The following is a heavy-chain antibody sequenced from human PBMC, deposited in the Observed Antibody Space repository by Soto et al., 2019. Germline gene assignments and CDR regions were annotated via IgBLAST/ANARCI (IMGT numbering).Heavy chain of an antibody. V-gene: IGHV3-23*01. D-gene: IGHD6-13*01. J-gene: IGHJ4*02. CDR3: AKQYRAAAAGPYFDY. CDR1: GFTFRNYA. Sequence: GGSQRLSCAASGFTFRNYARSWVRQAPGKGLEWVSAISATVGTTYYADSVKGRFTTSRDNSENTLYLQMDSLRAEDTAVYYCAKQYRAAAAGPYFDYWGQGTLVTVSS. CDR2: ISATVGTT.